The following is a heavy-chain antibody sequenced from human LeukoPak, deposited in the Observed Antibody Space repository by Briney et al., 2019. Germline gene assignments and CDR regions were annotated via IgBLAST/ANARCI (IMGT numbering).Heavy chain of an antibody. V-gene: IGHV3-11*01. CDR1: GFTFSDYY. CDR2: ISSSGSTI. Sequence: GGSLRLSCAASGFTFSDYYMSWIRQAPGEGVEWVSYISSSGSTIYYADSVKGRFTISRDNVKNSLYLQMNSLRAEDTAVYYCARDLPYGDYVDYWGQGTLVTVSS. J-gene: IGHJ4*02. D-gene: IGHD4-17*01. CDR3: ARDLPYGDYVDY.